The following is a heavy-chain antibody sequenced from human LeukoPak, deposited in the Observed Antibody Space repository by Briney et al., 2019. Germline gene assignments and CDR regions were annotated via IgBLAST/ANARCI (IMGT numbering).Heavy chain of an antibody. J-gene: IGHJ6*02. CDR1: GFTFSSYV. V-gene: IGHV3-23*01. Sequence: PGGSLRLSCAASGFTFSSYVMGWVRQAPGKGLEWVSLISGSGGATYYADSVKGRSTIPRDNSKNTLYLQMNSLRAEDTAVYYCAKDVGMDVWGQGTTVTVSS. CDR3: AKDVGMDV. CDR2: ISGSGGAT.